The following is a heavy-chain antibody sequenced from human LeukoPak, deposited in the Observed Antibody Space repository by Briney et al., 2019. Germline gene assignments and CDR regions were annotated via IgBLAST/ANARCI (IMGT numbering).Heavy chain of an antibody. CDR1: GYTFTSYD. J-gene: IGHJ4*02. CDR2: MNPNSGNT. V-gene: IGHV1-8*03. Sequence: ASVKVSCKASGYTFTSYDINWVRQATGQGLEWMGWMNPNSGNTGYAQKFQGRVTITTDTSTSTAYMELRSLRSDDTAVYYCAKKAGSYWGQGTLVTVSS. CDR3: AKKAGSY. D-gene: IGHD6-19*01.